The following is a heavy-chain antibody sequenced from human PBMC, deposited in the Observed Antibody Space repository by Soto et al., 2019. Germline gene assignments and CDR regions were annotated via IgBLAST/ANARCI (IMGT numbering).Heavy chain of an antibody. Sequence: QVQLVQSGAEVKKPGASMKVSCKASGYTFTSYAIHWVRQAPGQRLEWMGWINTAKDNTKYSQKFQGRVTITRDTSASIVYMELSSLRSEDTAVYYCARGSSWSYFDYWGQGTLVTVSS. CDR2: INTAKDNT. V-gene: IGHV1-3*04. J-gene: IGHJ4*02. D-gene: IGHD6-13*01. CDR3: ARGSSWSYFDY. CDR1: GYTFTSYA.